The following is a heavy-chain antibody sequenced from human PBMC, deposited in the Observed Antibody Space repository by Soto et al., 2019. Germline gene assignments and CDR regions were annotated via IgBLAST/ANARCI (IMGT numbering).Heavy chain of an antibody. J-gene: IGHJ4*02. D-gene: IGHD3-10*01. CDR3: ARVRPGNYRDY. CDR2: IKEDGSEK. V-gene: IGHV3-7*03. Sequence: VGSLRLSCAASGFTFSTFWMDWVRQAPGKGLEWVAKIKEDGSEKYYADSVKGRLIISRDNARNSVYLQMNSLRAEDTAVYYCARVRPGNYRDYWGQGTLVTSPQ. CDR1: GFTFSTFW.